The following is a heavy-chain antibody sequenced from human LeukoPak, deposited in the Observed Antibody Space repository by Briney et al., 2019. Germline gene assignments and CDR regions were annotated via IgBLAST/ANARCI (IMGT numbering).Heavy chain of an antibody. CDR1: GFTFSSYA. J-gene: IGHJ3*02. D-gene: IGHD3-22*01. Sequence: GGSLRLSCAASGFTFSSYAMSWVRQAPGKGLEWVSAISGSGGSTYYADSVKGRFTISRDNAKNSLYLQMNSLRAEDTAVYYCARDQHTYYYDSSGSDAFDIWGQGTMVTVSS. V-gene: IGHV3-23*01. CDR3: ARDQHTYYYDSSGSDAFDI. CDR2: ISGSGGST.